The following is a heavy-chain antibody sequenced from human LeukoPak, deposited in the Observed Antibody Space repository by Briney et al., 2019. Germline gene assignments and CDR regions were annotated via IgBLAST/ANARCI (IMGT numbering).Heavy chain of an antibody. CDR3: ARVQQLVRGANWFDP. J-gene: IGHJ5*02. Sequence: SVKVSCKASGGTFSSYAISWVRQAPGQGLEWMGGIIPIFGTANYAQRFQGRVTITTDESTSTAYMELSSLRSEDTAVYYCARVQQLVRGANWFDPWGQGTLVTVSS. V-gene: IGHV1-69*05. CDR1: GGTFSSYA. CDR2: IIPIFGTA. D-gene: IGHD6-13*01.